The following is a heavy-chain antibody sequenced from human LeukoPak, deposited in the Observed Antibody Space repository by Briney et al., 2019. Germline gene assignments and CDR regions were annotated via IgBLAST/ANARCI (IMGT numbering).Heavy chain of an antibody. CDR2: ISWNSGSI. V-gene: IGHV3-9*01. D-gene: IGHD6-13*01. CDR3: AKGRYSSSWYSWFDP. CDR1: GFTFDDYA. Sequence: PGGSLRLSCAASGFTFDDYAMHWVRQAPGKGLEWVAGISWNSGSIGYADSVKGRLTISRDNAKNSLYLQMNSLRVEDTALYYCAKGRYSSSWYSWFDPWGQGTLVTVSS. J-gene: IGHJ5*02.